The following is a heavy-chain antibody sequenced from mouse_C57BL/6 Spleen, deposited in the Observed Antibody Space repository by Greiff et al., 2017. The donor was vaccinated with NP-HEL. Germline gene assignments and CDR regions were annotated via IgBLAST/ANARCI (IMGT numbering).Heavy chain of an antibody. J-gene: IGHJ4*01. V-gene: IGHV1-61*01. CDR3: EREGITTVVATEYYAMDY. D-gene: IGHD1-1*01. CDR2: IYPSDSET. CDR1: GYTFTSYW. Sequence: VQLQQPGAELVRPGSSVKLSCKASGYTFTSYWMDWVKQRPGQGLEWIGNIYPSDSETHYNQKFKDKATLTVDKSSSTAYMQLSSLTSEDSAVYYCEREGITTVVATEYYAMDYWGQGTSVTVSS.